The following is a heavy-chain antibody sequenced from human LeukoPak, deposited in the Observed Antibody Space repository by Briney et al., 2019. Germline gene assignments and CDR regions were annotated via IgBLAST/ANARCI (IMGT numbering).Heavy chain of an antibody. CDR3: AGDPFYGDSPYGNYGMDV. CDR1: GFTFSSYW. J-gene: IGHJ6*02. V-gene: IGHV3-7*01. D-gene: IGHD4-17*01. CDR2: IKQDGSVK. Sequence: PGGSLRLSCAASGFTFSSYWMSWVRQAPGKGLEWVANIKQDGSVKNYVDSVKGRFTISRDNFKNTLYLQMSSLRAEDTAVYYCAGDPFYGDSPYGNYGMDVWGQGTTVTVSS.